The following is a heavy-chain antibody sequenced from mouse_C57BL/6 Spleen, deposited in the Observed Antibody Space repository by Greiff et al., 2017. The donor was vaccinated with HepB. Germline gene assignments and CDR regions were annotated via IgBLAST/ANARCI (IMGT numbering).Heavy chain of an antibody. D-gene: IGHD1-1*01. V-gene: IGHV3-6*01. CDR2: ISYDGSN. J-gene: IGHJ1*03. CDR3: ARLDYGSSYGYFDV. Sequence: VQLKQSGPGLVKPSQSLSLTCSVTGYSITSGYYWNWIRQFPGNKLEWMGYISYDGSNNYNPSLKNRISITRDTSKNQFFLKLNSVTTEDTATYYCARLDYGSSYGYFDVWGTGTTVTVSS. CDR1: GYSITSGYY.